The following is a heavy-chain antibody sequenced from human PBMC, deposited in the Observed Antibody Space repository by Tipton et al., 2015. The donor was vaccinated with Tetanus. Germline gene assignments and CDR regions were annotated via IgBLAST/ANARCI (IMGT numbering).Heavy chain of an antibody. J-gene: IGHJ5*02. CDR3: ARGRVLVPHEYFER. V-gene: IGHV1-18*01. Sequence: QLVQSGAEVKKPGASVKVSCKASGYTFRHYGLNWVRQAPGQGIEWMGWISPFNENVNYAEKFQGRLTMTTDRSTAPMYMDSRGLRSDDTAVYFCARGRVLVPHEYFERWGQGTLVTVSS. D-gene: IGHD2-8*02. CDR2: ISPFNENV. CDR1: GYTFRHYG.